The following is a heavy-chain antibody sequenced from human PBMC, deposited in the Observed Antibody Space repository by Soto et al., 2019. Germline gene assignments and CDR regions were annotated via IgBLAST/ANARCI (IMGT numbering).Heavy chain of an antibody. V-gene: IGHV5-51*01. CDR2: IFPSDSDT. Sequence: GESLKISCKASGYSFTTSWISWVRQMPGKGLEWMGIIFPSDSDTRYSPSFQGQVTISVDKSISTAYLQWSSLKASDTAMYYCARRPGSWFDPWGQGTLVTVSS. J-gene: IGHJ5*02. D-gene: IGHD3-10*01. CDR3: ARRPGSWFDP. CDR1: GYSFTTSW.